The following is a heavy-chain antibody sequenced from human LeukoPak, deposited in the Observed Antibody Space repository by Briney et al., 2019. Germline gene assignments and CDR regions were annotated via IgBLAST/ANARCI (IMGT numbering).Heavy chain of an antibody. Sequence: PGGSLRLSCAASGFIFRSFWMSWVRQAPGKGLEWVANIKQDGSEKNYVDSVKGRFTISRDNSKNTLYLQMNSLRAEDTAVYYCARGDSSSWYRRLRRYFDYWGQGTLVTVSS. CDR1: GFIFRSFW. V-gene: IGHV3-7*01. J-gene: IGHJ4*02. D-gene: IGHD6-13*01. CDR2: IKQDGSEK. CDR3: ARGDSSSWYRRLRRYFDY.